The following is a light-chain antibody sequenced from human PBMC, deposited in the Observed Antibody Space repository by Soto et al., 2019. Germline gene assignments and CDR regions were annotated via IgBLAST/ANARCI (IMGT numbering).Light chain of an antibody. CDR1: SSDVGNYKY. Sequence: QSALTQPASVSGSPGQSITISCTGTSSDVGNYKYVSWYQQHPGKAPKLMIYEVSNRPSGVSNRFSGSKSGNTASLTISGLQAEDEADYYCNSYRDTDTFWVFGGGTKLTVL. V-gene: IGLV2-14*01. CDR3: NSYRDTDTFWV. J-gene: IGLJ3*02. CDR2: EVS.